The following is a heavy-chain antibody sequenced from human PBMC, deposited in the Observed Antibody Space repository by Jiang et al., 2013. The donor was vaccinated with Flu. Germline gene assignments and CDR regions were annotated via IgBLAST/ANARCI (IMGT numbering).Heavy chain of an antibody. CDR2: VLSNGTA. J-gene: IGHJ4*02. Sequence: LLKPSETLSLTCSVPGGPINRSGYFWGWIRQAPGEGLEWIGNVLSNGTAYYNPSLKSRVTISVDPSKNQFSLKLSSVTAADTAVYYCARRTYSSNYYYPYDNWGQGALVTVSS. CDR1: GGPINRSGYF. D-gene: IGHD6-13*01. V-gene: IGHV4-39*01. CDR3: ARRTYSSNYYYPYDN.